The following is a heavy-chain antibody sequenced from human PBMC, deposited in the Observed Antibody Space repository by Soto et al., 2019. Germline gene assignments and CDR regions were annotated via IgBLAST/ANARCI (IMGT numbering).Heavy chain of an antibody. CDR3: ARVTDSTNYYGMDV. Sequence: VQLLESGGGLVKPGGSLRLSSAACGFTFSDYYMSWIREPPGKGLEWVSFISSSGSPTNYADSVKGRFTISRDNAQNSLYLQMNSLRAEDTAVYYCARVTDSTNYYGMDVWGQGTTVTVS. CDR2: ISSSGSPT. CDR1: GFTFSDYY. V-gene: IGHV3-11*01. J-gene: IGHJ6*02. D-gene: IGHD6-13*01.